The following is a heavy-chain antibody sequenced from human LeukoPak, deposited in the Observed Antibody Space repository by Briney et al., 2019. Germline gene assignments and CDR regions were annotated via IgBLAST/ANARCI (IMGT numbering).Heavy chain of an antibody. CDR2: IYPGDSDT. CDR1: GYSFTNYW. Sequence: GESLKISCKASGYSFTNYWIGWVRQMPGKGLEWIGIIYPGDSDTIYSPSFQGQVTISADESTSTANLQWSSLKASDTAMYYCARSGGNYYSIWGQGTMVTVSS. CDR3: ARSGGNYYSI. J-gene: IGHJ3*02. V-gene: IGHV5-51*01. D-gene: IGHD1-26*01.